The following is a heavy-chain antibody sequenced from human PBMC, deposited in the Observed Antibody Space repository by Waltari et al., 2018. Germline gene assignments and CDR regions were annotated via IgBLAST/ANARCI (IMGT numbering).Heavy chain of an antibody. Sequence: VESGGGVVQPGGSLRLSCAASGFTLGNYGMHWVRQAPGKGLAWVAVIQYDGSIKNYADSVKGRFTISRENSKHTLYLEMNSLRAEDTAVYYCAREFSRICFHALDGWGQGTAVTVSS. CDR1: GFTLGNYG. CDR3: AREFSRICFHALDG. J-gene: IGHJ6*02. CDR2: IQYDGSIK. D-gene: IGHD3-3*02. V-gene: IGHV3-33*05.